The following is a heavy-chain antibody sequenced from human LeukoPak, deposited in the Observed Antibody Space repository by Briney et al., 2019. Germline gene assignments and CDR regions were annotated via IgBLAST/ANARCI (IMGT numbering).Heavy chain of an antibody. CDR1: GFTFSSYW. CDR3: ARDYYYGIDV. Sequence: GGSLRLSCAASGFTFSSYWIHWARQAPGKGLVWVSRINDDRTISYADSVKGRFTSSRDNAKNTVSLQMNSLRVEDTAVYYCARDYYYGIDVWGQGTTVTVSS. CDR2: INDDRTI. J-gene: IGHJ6*02. V-gene: IGHV3-74*01.